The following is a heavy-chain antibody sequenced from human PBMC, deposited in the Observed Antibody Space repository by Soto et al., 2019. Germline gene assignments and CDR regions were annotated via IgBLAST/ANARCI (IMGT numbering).Heavy chain of an antibody. CDR2: MFYSGAT. Sequence: PSETLSLTCTVSGGSISDISYCWGWIRQPPGKGLQWIGCMFYSGATYYSPSLKNRVTLSVDTSNNEFSLKLVSVTAPDTAVYYCARHKSGSDWLDPWGQGTLVTVS. CDR3: ARHKSGSDWLDP. CDR1: GGSISDISYC. V-gene: IGHV4-39*01. J-gene: IGHJ5*02. D-gene: IGHD2-15*01.